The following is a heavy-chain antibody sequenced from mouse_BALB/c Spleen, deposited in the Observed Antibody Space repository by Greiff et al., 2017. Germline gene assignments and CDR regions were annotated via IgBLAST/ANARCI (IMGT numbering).Heavy chain of an antibody. Sequence: VNVVESGPGLVAPSQSLSITCTVSGFSLTSYGVHWVRQPPGKGLEWLGVIWAGGSTNYNSALMSRLSISKDNSKSQVFLKMNSLQTDDTAMYYCARGDYDDGYYAMDYWGQGTSVTVSS. J-gene: IGHJ4*01. CDR3: ARGDYDDGYYAMDY. CDR1: GFSLTSYG. V-gene: IGHV2-9*02. CDR2: IWAGGST. D-gene: IGHD2-4*01.